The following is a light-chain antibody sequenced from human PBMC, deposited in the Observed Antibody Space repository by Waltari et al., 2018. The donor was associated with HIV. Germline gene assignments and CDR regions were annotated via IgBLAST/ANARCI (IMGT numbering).Light chain of an antibody. CDR3: MQALQSPNT. CDR2: LAS. CDR1: QSLVHTNGYNY. J-gene: IGKJ2*01. Sequence: DILLTQSPLSLPVTPGEPASISRRSSQSLVHTNGYNYLDWYLQKPGQSPQLLISLASTRASGVPDRFSGSGSGTDFTLKISRVEAEDVGVYYCMQALQSPNTFGQGTKVEIK. V-gene: IGKV2-28*01.